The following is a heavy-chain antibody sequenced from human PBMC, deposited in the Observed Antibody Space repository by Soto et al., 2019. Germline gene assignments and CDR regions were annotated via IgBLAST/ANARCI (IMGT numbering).Heavy chain of an antibody. Sequence: QITLKESGPTLVKPTQTLTLTCTFSGFSLTSGGVGVGWFRQPPGKALEWLADLYWNTEKKHSPSLRGRLIIAKYTARDQVFLTVTNVDPTDTATYYWAHRLTGHGMAVWGQGTTVTVSS. CDR1: GFSLTSGGVG. CDR3: AHRLTGHGMAV. D-gene: IGHD3-16*01. CDR2: LYWNTEK. V-gene: IGHV2-5*01. J-gene: IGHJ6*02.